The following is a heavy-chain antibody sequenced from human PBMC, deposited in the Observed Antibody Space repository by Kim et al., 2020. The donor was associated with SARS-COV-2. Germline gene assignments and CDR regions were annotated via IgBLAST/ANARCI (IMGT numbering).Heavy chain of an antibody. Sequence: GGSLRLSCTASGFTFSSYSMNWVRQAPGKGLEWVSSISSSSSYIYYADSVKGRFTISRDNAKNSLYLQMNSLRAEDTAVYYCARASPVKQWLGDYYYYGMDVWGQGTTVTVSS. V-gene: IGHV3-21*01. J-gene: IGHJ6*02. CDR1: GFTFSSYS. D-gene: IGHD6-19*01. CDR3: ARASPVKQWLGDYYYYGMDV. CDR2: ISSSSSYI.